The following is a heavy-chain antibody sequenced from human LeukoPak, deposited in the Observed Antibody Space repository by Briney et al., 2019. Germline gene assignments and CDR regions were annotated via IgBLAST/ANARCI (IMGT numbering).Heavy chain of an antibody. D-gene: IGHD3-22*01. CDR1: GGSISSYY. CDR3: ARRAGYYYDSSGCYEAHDI. Sequence: PSETLSLTCTVSGGSISSYYWSWIRQPPGKGLEWIGYIYTSGSTNCNPSLKSRVTISVDTSKNQFSLKLSSVTAADTAVYYCARRAGYYYDSSGCYEAHDIWGQGTMVTVSS. J-gene: IGHJ3*02. V-gene: IGHV4-4*09. CDR2: IYTSGST.